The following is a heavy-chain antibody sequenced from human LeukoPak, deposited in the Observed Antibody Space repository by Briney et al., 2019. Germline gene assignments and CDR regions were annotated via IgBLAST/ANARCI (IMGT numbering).Heavy chain of an antibody. CDR3: AKDRATTVTTRGRYNYFDY. CDR2: ISGSGGST. J-gene: IGHJ4*02. D-gene: IGHD4-17*01. Sequence: GGSLRLSCAASRFTFSSYAMSWVRQAPGKGLEWVSAISGSGGSTYYADSVKGRFTISRDNSKNTLYLQMNSLRAEDTAVYYCAKDRATTVTTRGRYNYFDYWGQGTLVTVSS. CDR1: RFTFSSYA. V-gene: IGHV3-23*01.